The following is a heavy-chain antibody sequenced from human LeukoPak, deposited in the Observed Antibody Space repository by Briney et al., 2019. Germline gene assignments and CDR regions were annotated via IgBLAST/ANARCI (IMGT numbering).Heavy chain of an antibody. Sequence: GGSLRLSCAASGFTVSSNYMSWVRQAPGKGLEWVSVIYSGGSTYYADSVKGRFTISRDNAKNSLYLQMNSLRAEDTAVYYCARTSVWFGEFVGYWGQGTLVTVSS. J-gene: IGHJ4*02. CDR2: IYSGGST. CDR3: ARTSVWFGEFVGY. D-gene: IGHD3-10*01. V-gene: IGHV3-66*01. CDR1: GFTVSSNY.